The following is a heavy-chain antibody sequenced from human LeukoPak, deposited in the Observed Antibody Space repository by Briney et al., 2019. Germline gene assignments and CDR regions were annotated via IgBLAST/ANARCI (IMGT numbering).Heavy chain of an antibody. Sequence: TGGSLRLSCAASGFTYSSYSMNWVRQAPGKGLEWVSYISSSGKSIYYADSVKGRFTISRDNAKNSLYLQMNSLGAEDTAVYYCARDLGRSISCYDYWGQGTLVTVSS. V-gene: IGHV3-21*01. J-gene: IGHJ4*02. CDR1: GFTYSSYS. CDR2: ISSSGKSI. D-gene: IGHD2-2*01. CDR3: ARDLGRSISCYDY.